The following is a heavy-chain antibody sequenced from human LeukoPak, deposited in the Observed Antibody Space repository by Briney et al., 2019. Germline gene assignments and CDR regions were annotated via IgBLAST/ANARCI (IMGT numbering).Heavy chain of an antibody. J-gene: IGHJ4*02. D-gene: IGHD2-15*01. Sequence: SETLSLTCTVSGAFTSSNNYYWGWIRQPPGKGLDWIGNIYYDGSTRDNPSLKSRVTISIDTSKNQFFLKLSSATAADTAVYYCARLVGWPYRYYFDYWGQGTLIIVSS. CDR1: GAFTSSNNYY. CDR2: IYYDGST. CDR3: ARLVGWPYRYYFDY. V-gene: IGHV4-39*01.